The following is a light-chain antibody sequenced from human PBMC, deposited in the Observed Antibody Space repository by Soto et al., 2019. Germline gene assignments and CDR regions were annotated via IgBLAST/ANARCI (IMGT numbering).Light chain of an antibody. J-gene: IGLJ1*01. CDR2: STT. CDR3: MLYYGGSYV. CDR1: TGPVTSGFY. V-gene: IGLV7-43*01. Sequence: QAVVTQEPSLTVSPGGTVTLTCASSTGPVTSGFYPHWVQQKPGQAPRTLIYSTTHKHSWTPARFSGSLRGGKAALTLSGVQPEDEADDYGMLYYGGSYVFCAGTTVTVL.